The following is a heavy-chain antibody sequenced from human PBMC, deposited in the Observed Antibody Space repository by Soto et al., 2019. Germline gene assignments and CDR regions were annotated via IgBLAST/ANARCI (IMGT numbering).Heavy chain of an antibody. V-gene: IGHV2-5*01. CDR1: GFSLSTSGAG. Sequence: QITLKESGPTLVKPTQTLTVTCTFSGFSLSTSGAGVGWIRQSPGKAPEWLALISWKDEKRYNPGLKSRLTITKDTAKNPVVVTMTDLEPVDKATYFCPHRYGENYYRWYLASWGRATLAAVSP. D-gene: IGHD3-10*01. CDR2: ISWKDEK. CDR3: PHRYGENYYRWYLAS. J-gene: IGHJ4*02.